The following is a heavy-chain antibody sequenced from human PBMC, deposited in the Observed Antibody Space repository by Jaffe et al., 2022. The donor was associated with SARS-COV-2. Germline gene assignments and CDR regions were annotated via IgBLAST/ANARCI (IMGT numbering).Heavy chain of an antibody. CDR3: AREGGGYDFWSGYSGYFDY. D-gene: IGHD3-3*01. CDR1: GFTFSSYW. V-gene: IGHV3-7*01. J-gene: IGHJ4*02. CDR2: IKQDGSEK. Sequence: EVQLVESGGGLVQPGGSLRLSCAASGFTFSSYWMSWVRQAPGKGLEWVANIKQDGSEKYYVDSVKGRFTISRDNAKNSLYLQMNSLRAEDTAVYYCAREGGGYDFWSGYSGYFDYWGQGTLVTVSS.